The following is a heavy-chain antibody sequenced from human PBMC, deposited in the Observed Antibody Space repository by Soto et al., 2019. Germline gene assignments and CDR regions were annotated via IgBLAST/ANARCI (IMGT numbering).Heavy chain of an antibody. J-gene: IGHJ5*02. D-gene: IGHD3-3*01. CDR3: AKDPNYDFWSGYSGTGWFHP. Sequence: EVQLVESGGGLVKPGGSLRLSCAASGFSFSAYSMNWVRQAPGKGLEWVSSITGSSTYTYYADSVKGRFTISRDNAKNSVYLQMNSLRAEDTAVYYCAKDPNYDFWSGYSGTGWFHPWGQGTLVTVSS. CDR2: ITGSSTYT. CDR1: GFSFSAYS. V-gene: IGHV3-21*01.